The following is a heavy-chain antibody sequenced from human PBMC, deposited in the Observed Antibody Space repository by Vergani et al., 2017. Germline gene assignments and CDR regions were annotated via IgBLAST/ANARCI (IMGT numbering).Heavy chain of an antibody. V-gene: IGHV1-69*01. Sequence: QVQLVQSGAEVKKPGSSVKVSCKASGGTFSSYAISWVRQAPGQGLEWMGGIIPIFGTANYAQKFQGRVTITADESTSTAYMELSSLRSEDTAVYYCARLRIVGATDYYYGMDVWGQGTTVTVSS. CDR2: IIPIFGTA. CDR1: GGTFSSYA. D-gene: IGHD1-26*01. J-gene: IGHJ6*02. CDR3: ARLRIVGATDYYYGMDV.